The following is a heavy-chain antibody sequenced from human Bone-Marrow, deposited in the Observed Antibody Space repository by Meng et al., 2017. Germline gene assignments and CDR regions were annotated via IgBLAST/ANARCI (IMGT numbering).Heavy chain of an antibody. Sequence: GGSLRLSCAASGFTFSSYAMHWVRQAPGKGLEWVAVISYDGSNKYYADSVKGRFTISRDNSKNTLYLQMNSLRAEDTAVYYCASAGSSDYDAFDIWGHGTMVTVSS. CDR2: ISYDGSNK. D-gene: IGHD2-2*01. V-gene: IGHV3-30*04. J-gene: IGHJ3*02. CDR1: GFTFSSYA. CDR3: ASAGSSDYDAFDI.